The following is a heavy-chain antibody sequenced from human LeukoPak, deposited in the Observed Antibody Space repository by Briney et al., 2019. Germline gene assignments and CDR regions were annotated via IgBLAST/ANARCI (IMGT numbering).Heavy chain of an antibody. V-gene: IGHV4-4*02. D-gene: IGHD3-22*01. CDR1: GGSISSSYW. J-gene: IGHJ4*02. CDR2: IHHSGST. CDR3: ARTSFYYDSSGLYYFDY. Sequence: SETLSLTCAVSGGSISSSYWWTWVRQPPGKGLEWIGEIHHSGSTNYNPSLNSRVTISVDKSKNQFSLNLSSLTAADTAVYYCARTSFYYDSSGLYYFDYWGQGTLVTVSS.